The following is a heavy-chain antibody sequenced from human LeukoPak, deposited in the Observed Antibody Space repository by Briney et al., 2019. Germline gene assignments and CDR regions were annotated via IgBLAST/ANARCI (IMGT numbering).Heavy chain of an antibody. J-gene: IGHJ5*02. Sequence: GESLKISCQGSAYRFTTYWIGWVRQMPGKGLEWMGIIYPGDSDTRYSPSFQGQVSISAAKSISTAYLQWSSLKASDTAMYYCARRREMATMYNWFDPWGQGTLVTVSS. V-gene: IGHV5-51*01. CDR3: ARRREMATMYNWFDP. D-gene: IGHD5-24*01. CDR2: IYPGDSDT. CDR1: AYRFTTYW.